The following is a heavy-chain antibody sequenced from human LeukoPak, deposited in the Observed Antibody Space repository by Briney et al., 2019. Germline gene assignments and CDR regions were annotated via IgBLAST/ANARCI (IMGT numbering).Heavy chain of an antibody. J-gene: IGHJ4*02. Sequence: GASVKVSCKASGYTFTSYGISWVRQAPGQGLEWMGWISAYNGNTNYAQKLQGRVTMTTDTSTSTAYMELRSLRSDDTAVYYCARALPTRKGPYYFDYWGQGTLVTVSS. CDR2: ISAYNGNT. V-gene: IGHV1-18*01. CDR3: ARALPTRKGPYYFDY. CDR1: GYTFTSYG.